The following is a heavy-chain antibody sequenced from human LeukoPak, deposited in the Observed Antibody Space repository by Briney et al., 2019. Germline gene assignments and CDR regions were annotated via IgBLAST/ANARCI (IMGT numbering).Heavy chain of an antibody. CDR2: ISSSSSYI. CDR1: GFTFSSYS. V-gene: IGHV3-21*01. Sequence: PGGSLRLSCAASGFTFSSYSMNWVRQAPGKGLEWVSSISSSSSYIYYADSVKGRFTISRDNAKNSLYQQMNSLRAEDTAVYYCASTEWLVSDAFDIWGQGTMVTVSS. D-gene: IGHD6-19*01. CDR3: ASTEWLVSDAFDI. J-gene: IGHJ3*02.